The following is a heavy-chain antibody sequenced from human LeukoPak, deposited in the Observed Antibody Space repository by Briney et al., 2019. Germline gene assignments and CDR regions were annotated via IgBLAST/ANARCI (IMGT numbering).Heavy chain of an antibody. CDR1: GFTFSSYA. CDR3: AKEPTSSGWFDP. Sequence: GGSLRLSCAASGFTFSSYAMSCVRQAPGKGLEWVSAISGRGGRTYYTDYVKGRFTISRDNSKNTLYLQISSLRADDTAVYFCAKEPTSSGWFDPWGQGTLVTVSS. D-gene: IGHD3-3*01. V-gene: IGHV3-23*01. CDR2: ISGRGGRT. J-gene: IGHJ5*02.